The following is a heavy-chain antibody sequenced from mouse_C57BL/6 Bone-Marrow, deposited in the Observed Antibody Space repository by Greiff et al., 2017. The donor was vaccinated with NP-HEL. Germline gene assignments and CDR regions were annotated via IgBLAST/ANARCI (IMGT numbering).Heavy chain of an antibody. Sequence: EVKLEESGGGLVKPGGSLKLSCAASGFTFSSYAMSWVRQTPEQRLEWVATISDGGSYTYYPDNVKGRFTISRDNAKNNLYLQMSHLKAEDTAMYYCARVLSWGQGTLVTVSA. V-gene: IGHV5-4*03. J-gene: IGHJ3*01. CDR2: ISDGGSYT. CDR1: GFTFSSYA. CDR3: ARVLS.